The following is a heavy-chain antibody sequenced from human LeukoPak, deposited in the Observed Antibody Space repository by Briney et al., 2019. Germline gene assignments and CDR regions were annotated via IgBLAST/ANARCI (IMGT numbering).Heavy chain of an antibody. CDR3: AKELIVAPTGPVGFEH. V-gene: IGHV3-23*01. CDR1: GFTFSSFP. CDR2: IRSGGDVT. J-gene: IGHJ4*02. D-gene: IGHD2-21*01. Sequence: GGSLRLSCAASGFTFSSFPMSWVRQILGKGLQWVSAIRSGGDVTYYADSVKGRFTVSRDNSKNTLYLQLNSLRPEDTAVYYCAKELIVAPTGPVGFEHWGQGTLVTVSS.